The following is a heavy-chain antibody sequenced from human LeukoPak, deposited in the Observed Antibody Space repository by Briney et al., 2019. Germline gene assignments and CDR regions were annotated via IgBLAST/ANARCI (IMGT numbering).Heavy chain of an antibody. CDR1: GYTFSNIG. V-gene: IGHV1-18*01. Sequence: ASVKVSCKTSGYTFSNIGINWVRQAPAQGLEWMAWISGNNDNPNYGQKFQGRFTVTTDSSTSTAYMELRNLRSDDTAVYYCARDGTSTDDYWGQGTLVTVSS. CDR3: ARDGTSTDDY. CDR2: ISGNNDNP. D-gene: IGHD1-26*01. J-gene: IGHJ4*02.